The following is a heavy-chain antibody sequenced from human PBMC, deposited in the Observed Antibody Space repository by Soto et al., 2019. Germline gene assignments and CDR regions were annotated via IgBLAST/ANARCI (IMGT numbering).Heavy chain of an antibody. CDR1: GYNFAGYW. J-gene: IGHJ4*02. Sequence: GESLKISCKGSGYNFAGYWIAWVRQMPGKGLELMGIIYPSDSDTRYRPSFQGQVSISADKSISSAYLQWSSLRASDTAMYYCARGGVSTRTFDYWGQGTPVTVSS. CDR2: IYPSDSDT. D-gene: IGHD3-3*01. V-gene: IGHV5-51*01. CDR3: ARGGVSTRTFDY.